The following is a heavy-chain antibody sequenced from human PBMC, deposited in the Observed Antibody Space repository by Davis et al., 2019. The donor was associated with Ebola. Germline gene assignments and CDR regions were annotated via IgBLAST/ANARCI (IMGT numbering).Heavy chain of an antibody. V-gene: IGHV3-30*02. CDR3: AKDRGGYCSGGSCDNWFDP. J-gene: IGHJ5*02. Sequence: PGGSLRLSCAASGFTFSSYGMHWVRQAPGKGLEWVAFIRYDGSNKYYADSVKGRFTISRDNSKNTLYLQMNSLRAEDTAVYYCAKDRGGYCSGGSCDNWFDPWGQGTLVTVSS. D-gene: IGHD2-15*01. CDR2: IRYDGSNK. CDR1: GFTFSSYG.